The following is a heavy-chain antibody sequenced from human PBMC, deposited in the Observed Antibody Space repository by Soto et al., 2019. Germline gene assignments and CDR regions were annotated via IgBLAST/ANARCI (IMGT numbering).Heavy chain of an antibody. D-gene: IGHD3-10*01. CDR1: GFTFSSYA. CDR3: ASEGSYGMDV. CDR2: IYSGGST. V-gene: IGHV3-NL1*01. J-gene: IGHJ6*02. Sequence: QVQLVESGGGVVQPGRSLRLSCAASGFTFSSYAMHWVRQAPGKGLEWVAVIYSGGSTYYADSVKGRFTISRDNSKNTLYLQMNSLRAEDTAVYYCASEGSYGMDVWGQGTTVTVSS.